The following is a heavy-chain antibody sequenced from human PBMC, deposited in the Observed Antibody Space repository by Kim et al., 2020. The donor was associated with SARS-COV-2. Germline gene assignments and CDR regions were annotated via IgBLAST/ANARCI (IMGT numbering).Heavy chain of an antibody. CDR1: GYTFTGYY. Sequence: ASVKVSCKASGYTFTGYYMHWVRQAPGQGLEWMGWINPNSGGTNYAQKFQGRVTMTRDTSISTAYMELSRLRSDDTAVYYCARERCSGVSCYSSWFDPWGQGTLVTVSS. CDR3: ARERCSGVSCYSSWFDP. D-gene: IGHD2-15*01. J-gene: IGHJ5*02. CDR2: INPNSGGT. V-gene: IGHV1-2*02.